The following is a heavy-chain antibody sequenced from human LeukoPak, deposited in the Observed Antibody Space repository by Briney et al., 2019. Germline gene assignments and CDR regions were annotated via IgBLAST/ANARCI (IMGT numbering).Heavy chain of an antibody. D-gene: IGHD2-2*01. CDR3: ARGGCSGTSCPPDY. CDR2: IGTAGDT. V-gene: IGHV3-13*01. CDR1: GFTFSSYD. Sequence: PGGSLRLSCAASGFTFSSYDMHWVRQATGKGLEWVSAIGTAGDTYYPGSVKGRFTISRENAKNSLYLQMNSLRAGDTAVYYCARGGCSGTSCPPDYWGQGTLVTVSS. J-gene: IGHJ4*02.